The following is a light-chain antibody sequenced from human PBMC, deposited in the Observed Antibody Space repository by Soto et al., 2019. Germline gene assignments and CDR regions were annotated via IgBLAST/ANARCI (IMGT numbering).Light chain of an antibody. J-gene: IGLJ1*01. CDR2: EVS. V-gene: IGLV2-14*01. CDR3: SSFTSAYTFV. Sequence: QSVLAQPASVSGSPGQSIAISRTGTSSDVGGYNYVSWYQQHPGKAPKLLISEVSIRPSGVSDRFSGSKSGNTASLTISGLQTEDEADYYCSSFTSAYTFVFGSGTKLTVL. CDR1: SSDVGGYNY.